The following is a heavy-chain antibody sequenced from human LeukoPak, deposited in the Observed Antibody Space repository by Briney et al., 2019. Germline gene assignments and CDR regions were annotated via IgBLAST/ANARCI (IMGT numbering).Heavy chain of an antibody. V-gene: IGHV4-34*01. Sequence: SETLSLTCAVYGGSFSGYYWSWIRQPPGKGLEWIGEINHSGSTNYNPSLKSRVTISVDTSKNQFSLKLSSVTAADTAVYYCARQMGSGWSPVYYYYYMDVWGKGTTVTISS. J-gene: IGHJ6*03. CDR1: GGSFSGYY. D-gene: IGHD6-19*01. CDR3: ARQMGSGWSPVYYYYYMDV. CDR2: INHSGST.